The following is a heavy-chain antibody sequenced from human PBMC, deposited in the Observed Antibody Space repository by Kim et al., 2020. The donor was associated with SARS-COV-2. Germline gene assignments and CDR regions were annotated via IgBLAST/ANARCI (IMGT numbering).Heavy chain of an antibody. Sequence: SETLSLTCAVSGGSISSSNWWSWVRQPPGKGLEWIGEIYHSGSTNYNPSLKSRVTISVDKSKNQFSLKLSSVTAADTAVYYCARDVSSSWPLLDYWGQGTLVTVSS. D-gene: IGHD6-13*01. CDR3: ARDVSSSWPLLDY. CDR2: IYHSGST. V-gene: IGHV4-4*02. J-gene: IGHJ4*02. CDR1: GGSISSSNW.